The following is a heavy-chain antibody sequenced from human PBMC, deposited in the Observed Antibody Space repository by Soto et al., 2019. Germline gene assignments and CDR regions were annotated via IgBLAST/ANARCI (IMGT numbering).Heavy chain of an antibody. V-gene: IGHV1-69*01. CDR1: GGTFTSYA. Sequence: QVQLVQSGAEVKKPGSSVKVSCKAFGGTFTSYAISWVRQAPGQGLEWMGGIIPIFGTANYAQKFQGRVTITADESTSTAYMELSSVRSEDTAVYYCARYFRLGDSSGWVNWFDPWGQGTLVTVSS. D-gene: IGHD6-19*01. CDR3: ARYFRLGDSSGWVNWFDP. J-gene: IGHJ5*02. CDR2: IIPIFGTA.